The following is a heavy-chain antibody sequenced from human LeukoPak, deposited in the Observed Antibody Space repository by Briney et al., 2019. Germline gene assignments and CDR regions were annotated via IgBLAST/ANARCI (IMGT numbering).Heavy chain of an antibody. Sequence: GESLKISCKGSGYSFTSYWIGWVRQMPGKGLEWMGIIYPGDSDTRYSPSFQGHVTISADKSISTAYLQWSSLKASDTAMYYCARRSVAAAGTDYYGMDVWGKGTTVTVSS. J-gene: IGHJ6*04. CDR1: GYSFTSYW. V-gene: IGHV5-51*01. CDR3: ARRSVAAAGTDYYGMDV. D-gene: IGHD6-13*01. CDR2: IYPGDSDT.